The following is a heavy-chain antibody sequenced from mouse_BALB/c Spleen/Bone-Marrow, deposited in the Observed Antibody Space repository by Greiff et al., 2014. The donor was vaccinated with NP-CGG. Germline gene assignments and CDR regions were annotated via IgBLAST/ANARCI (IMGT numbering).Heavy chain of an antibody. V-gene: IGHV14-3*02. CDR1: GFNIKDTY. D-gene: IGHD1-1*01. CDR2: IDPANGNT. Sequence: VQLQQSGAELVKPGASVKLSCAASGFNIKDTYMYWVKQGPEQGLEWIGRIDPANGNTKYDPKFQDKATITADTSSNPAYLQLSSLTSEDTAVYYCARYYYGSSLFAYWGQGTLVTVSA. CDR3: ARYYYGSSLFAY. J-gene: IGHJ3*01.